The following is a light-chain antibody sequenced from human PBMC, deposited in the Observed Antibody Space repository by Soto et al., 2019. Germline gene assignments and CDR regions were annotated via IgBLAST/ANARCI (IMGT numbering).Light chain of an antibody. CDR1: QTISIY. CDR2: AAS. V-gene: IGKV1-39*01. Sequence: DIQMTQSPSSLSASVGDRVSITCRASQTISIYLNWYQQKPGKAPKLLIYAASSLQSGVPSRFSGSGSGTEFTLTISSLQSQDFATYYCQQSYSTPTFGAGTKVEIK. J-gene: IGKJ4*01. CDR3: QQSYSTPT.